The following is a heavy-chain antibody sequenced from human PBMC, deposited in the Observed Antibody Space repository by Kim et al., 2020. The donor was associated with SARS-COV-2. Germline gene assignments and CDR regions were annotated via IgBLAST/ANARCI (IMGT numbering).Heavy chain of an antibody. V-gene: IGHV3-53*01. CDR2: IYSSGTT. J-gene: IGHJ5*02. CDR3: ARGGGFRILAPYNWLDP. Sequence: GGSLRLSCAASGFTVSSNYMSWVRQAPGKGLEWLSVIYSSGTTYYADSVKGRFTISRDNSKNTLYLQMNSLRVEDMAVYFCARGGGFRILAPYNWLDPWGRGTLAT. CDR1: GFTVSSNY. D-gene: IGHD3-10*01.